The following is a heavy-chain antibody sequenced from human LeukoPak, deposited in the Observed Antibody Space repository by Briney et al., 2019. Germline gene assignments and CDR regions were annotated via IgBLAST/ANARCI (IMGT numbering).Heavy chain of an antibody. CDR1: GFTVSSNY. CDR2: IYSGGST. Sequence: GSLRLSCAASGFTVSSNYMSWVRQAPGKGLEWVSVIYSGGSTYYADSVKGRFTISRHNSKNTRYLQMKSVRAEETAVDYWAGGGIAAAGTYWFDPWGQGTLVTVSS. V-gene: IGHV3-53*04. CDR3: AGGGIAAAGTYWFDP. D-gene: IGHD6-13*01. J-gene: IGHJ5*02.